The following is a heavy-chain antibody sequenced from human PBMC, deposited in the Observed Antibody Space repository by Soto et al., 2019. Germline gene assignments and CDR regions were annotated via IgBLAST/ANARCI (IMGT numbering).Heavy chain of an antibody. J-gene: IGHJ4*02. CDR1: RFPFSTYW. CDR2: IRQDGSEK. D-gene: IGHD6-13*01. V-gene: IGHV3-7*01. Sequence: EVQLVESGGGLVQPGGSLRLSCVASRFPFSTYWMSWVRQAPGKGLEWVANIRQDGSEKYYVDSVKGRFTISRDNAKNSLYPQMNSLRAEDTAAYYCARSTPHTAWYYLFDYWGQGTLVTVSS. CDR3: ARSTPHTAWYYLFDY.